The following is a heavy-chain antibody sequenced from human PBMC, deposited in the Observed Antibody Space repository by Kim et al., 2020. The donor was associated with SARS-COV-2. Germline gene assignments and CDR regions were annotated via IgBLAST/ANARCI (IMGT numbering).Heavy chain of an antibody. CDR2: ISSSSSYI. CDR1: GFTFSSYS. Sequence: GGSLRLSCAASGFTFSSYSMNWVRQAPGKGLEWVSSISSSSSYIYYADSVKGRFTISRDNAKNSLYLQMNSLRAEDTAVYYCARDQTPYRITIFGVAPYGMDVWGQGTTVTVSS. J-gene: IGHJ6*02. CDR3: ARDQTPYRITIFGVAPYGMDV. D-gene: IGHD3-3*01. V-gene: IGHV3-21*01.